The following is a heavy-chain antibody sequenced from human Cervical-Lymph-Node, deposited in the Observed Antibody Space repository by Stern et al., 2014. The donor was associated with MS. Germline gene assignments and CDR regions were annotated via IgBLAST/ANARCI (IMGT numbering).Heavy chain of an antibody. CDR2: IRWGSGGR. CDR1: GFTFDDYA. V-gene: IGHV3-9*01. Sequence: VQLVESGGGLVQPGRSLRLSCAASGFTFDDYAMPWVRQAPGKGLEWVSGIRWGSGGRAYAGSVKGRFTISRDKAKNSLYLKMNSLRAEDTALYYCAKEMGPAGGTGGFDYWGQGTLVTVSS. J-gene: IGHJ4*02. CDR3: AKEMGPAGGTGGFDY. D-gene: IGHD6-13*01.